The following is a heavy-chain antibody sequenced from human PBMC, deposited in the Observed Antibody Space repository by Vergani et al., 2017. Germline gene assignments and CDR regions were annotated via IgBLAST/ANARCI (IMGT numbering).Heavy chain of an antibody. CDR1: GFTFSSSW. J-gene: IGHJ3*02. CDR3: AKEWGFGELTDAFDS. V-gene: IGHV3-7*01. Sequence: EVQLVESGGGLVQPGGSLRLSCAASGFTFSSSWMTWVRQAPGKGREWVANIKKDGSEKYSVDSVTGRFTISRENAKNSLYLRMNSLRAEDTAVYYCAKEWGFGELTDAFDSWGEGRMVTVSS. D-gene: IGHD3-10*01. CDR2: IKKDGSEK.